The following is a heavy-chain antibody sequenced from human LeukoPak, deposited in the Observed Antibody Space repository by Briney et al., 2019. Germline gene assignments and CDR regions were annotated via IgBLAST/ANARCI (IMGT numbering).Heavy chain of an antibody. CDR3: ARKSGP. Sequence: AGRSLRLSCAASGFTFSSYGMHWVRQAPGKGLEWVAVIWYGGSNKYYADSVKGRFTISRDNSKNTLYLQMNSLRAEDTAVYYCARKSGPWGQGTLVTVSS. CDR2: IWYGGSNK. D-gene: IGHD6-25*01. CDR1: GFTFSSYG. J-gene: IGHJ5*02. V-gene: IGHV3-33*01.